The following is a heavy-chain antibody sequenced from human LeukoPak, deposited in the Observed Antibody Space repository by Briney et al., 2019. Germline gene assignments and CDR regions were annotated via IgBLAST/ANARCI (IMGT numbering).Heavy chain of an antibody. CDR3: ARGGGLDV. CDR1: GFTFSSYW. V-gene: IGHV3-7*03. Sequence: PGGSRRRSCAASGFTFSSYWMNWARQAPGKGLEWVASLNHNGNVNYYVDSVKGRFTISRDNAKNSLYLQMSNLRAEDTAVYFCARGGGLDVWGQGATVTVSS. D-gene: IGHD3-16*01. CDR2: LNHNGNVN. J-gene: IGHJ6*02.